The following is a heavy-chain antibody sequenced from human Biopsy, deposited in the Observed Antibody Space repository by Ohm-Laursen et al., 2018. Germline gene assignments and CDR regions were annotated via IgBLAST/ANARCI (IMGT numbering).Heavy chain of an antibody. J-gene: IGHJ4*02. CDR3: VKGTQLLED. D-gene: IGHD3-10*01. V-gene: IGHV3-33*06. CDR2: IWYDGSDQ. Sequence: SLRLSCSASGFIFKSYGMHWVRQAPGKGLEWVALIWYDGSDQYYADSVKGRFIISRDTSKNTVYLQMNSLRVEDTAVYYCVKGTQLLEDWGQGTQVTVSS. CDR1: GFIFKSYG.